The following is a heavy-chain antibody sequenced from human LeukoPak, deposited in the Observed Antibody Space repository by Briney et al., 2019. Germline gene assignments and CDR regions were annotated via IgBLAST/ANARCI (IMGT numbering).Heavy chain of an antibody. J-gene: IGHJ4*02. V-gene: IGHV1-18*01. CDR3: ARGASPYYYDSSGSEFDY. D-gene: IGHD3-22*01. CDR2: SSAYNGNT. CDR1: GYTFTSYG. Sequence: GASVKVSCKALGYTFTSYGINWVRQAPGQGLEWMGWSSAYNGNTNYAQKVHGRVTMTTDTSTSTAYMELRSLRSDDTAVYYCARGASPYYYDSSGSEFDYWGQGTLVTVSS.